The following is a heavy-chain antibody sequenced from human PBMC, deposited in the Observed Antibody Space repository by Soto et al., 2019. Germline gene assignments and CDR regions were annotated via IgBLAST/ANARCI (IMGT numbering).Heavy chain of an antibody. CDR1: GGTFSSYA. CDR3: ATIPGGSVDMVATIPV. J-gene: IGHJ6*02. CDR2: LVPICGTA. D-gene: IGHD5-12*01. V-gene: IGHV1-69*01. Sequence: QVQLVQSGAEVKKPGSSVKVSCKASGGTFSSYAISWVRQAPGQGLEWMGGLVPICGTANYAQQFQGGVMITADESTSTAYMEGSSLRSEDTAVYYCATIPGGSVDMVATIPVWGQGTTVTVSS.